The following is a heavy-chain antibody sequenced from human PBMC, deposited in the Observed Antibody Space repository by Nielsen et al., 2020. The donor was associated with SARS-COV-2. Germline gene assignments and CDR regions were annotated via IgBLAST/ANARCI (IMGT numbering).Heavy chain of an antibody. CDR1: GGSFSGYY. V-gene: IGHV4-34*01. CDR3: ARGRLTLVRGVMYYYMDV. J-gene: IGHJ6*03. Sequence: SETLSLTCAVSGGSFSGYYWSWIRQPPGKGLEWIGEINPSGSTNYSPSLKSRVTISGATSKNQFSLRLSSVTAADTAVFYCARGRLTLVRGVMYYYMDVWGKGTTVTVSS. D-gene: IGHD3-10*01. CDR2: INPSGST.